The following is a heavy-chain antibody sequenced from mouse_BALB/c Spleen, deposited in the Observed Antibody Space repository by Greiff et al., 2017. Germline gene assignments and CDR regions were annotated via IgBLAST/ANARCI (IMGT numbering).Heavy chain of an antibody. CDR1: GFTFSDYY. CDR2: ISDGGSYT. D-gene: IGHD2-4*01. V-gene: IGHV5-4*02. CDR3: ARDGGMITAWFAY. Sequence: EVKVEESGGGLVKPGGSLKLSCAASGFTFSDYYMYWVRQTPEKRLEWVATISDGGSYTYYPDSVKGRFTISRDNAKNNLYLQMSSLKSEDTAMYYCARDGGMITAWFAYWGQGTLVTVSA. J-gene: IGHJ3*01.